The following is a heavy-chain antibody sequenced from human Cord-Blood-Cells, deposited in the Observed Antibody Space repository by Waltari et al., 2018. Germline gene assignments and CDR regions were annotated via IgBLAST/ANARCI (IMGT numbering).Heavy chain of an antibody. CDR3: ARGNPGIGY. CDR1: GFTFSSYA. D-gene: IGHD1-26*01. Sequence: QVQLVESGGGVVQPGRSLRLSCAASGFTFSSYAMHWVRQAPGKGLEWVACISYDGSNKYYADSVKGRFTISRDNSKNTLYLQMNSLRAEDTAVYYCARGNPGIGYWGQGTLVTVSS. V-gene: IGHV3-30-3*01. J-gene: IGHJ4*02. CDR2: ISYDGSNK.